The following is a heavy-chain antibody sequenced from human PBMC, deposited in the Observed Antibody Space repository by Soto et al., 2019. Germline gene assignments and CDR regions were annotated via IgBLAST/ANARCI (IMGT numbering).Heavy chain of an antibody. CDR3: ARQDEYSSSSFYYYGMDV. CDR1: GGSISSSSYY. V-gene: IGHV4-39*01. D-gene: IGHD6-6*01. J-gene: IGHJ6*02. CDR2: IYYSGST. Sequence: PSETLSLTCTVSGGSISSSSYYWGWIRQPPGKGLEWIGSIYYSGSTYYNPSLKSRVTISVDTSKNQFSLKLSSVTAADTAVYYCARQDEYSSSSFYYYGMDVWGQGTTVTVSS.